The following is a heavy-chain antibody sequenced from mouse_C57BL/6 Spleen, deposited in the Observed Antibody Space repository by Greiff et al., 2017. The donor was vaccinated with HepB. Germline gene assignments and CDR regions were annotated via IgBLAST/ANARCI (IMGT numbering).Heavy chain of an antibody. CDR2: IYPGDGDT. J-gene: IGHJ1*03. CDR1: GYEFSSSW. Sequence: QVQLQQSGPELVKPGASVKISCKASGYEFSSSWMNWVKQKPGKGLEWIGRIYPGDGDTNYNGKFKGKATLTADKSYSTAYMQLSSLTSEDTAVYFCARDGSSYERYFDVWGTGTTVTVSS. D-gene: IGHD1-1*01. V-gene: IGHV1-82*01. CDR3: ARDGSSYERYFDV.